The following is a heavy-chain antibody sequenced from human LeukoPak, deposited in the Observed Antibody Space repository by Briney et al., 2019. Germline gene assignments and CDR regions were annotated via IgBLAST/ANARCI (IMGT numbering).Heavy chain of an antibody. CDR3: ARDYFDSSDYPQTYYYYYMDV. CDR2: ISSTSTFI. D-gene: IGHD3-22*01. CDR1: GFTFSRYS. Sequence: PGGSLRLSRAASGFTFSRYSMNWVRQAPGKSLEWVASISSTSTFIYSADSVKGRFTISRDTAKNSLFLQMNSLRAEDTAIYYCARDYFDSSDYPQTYYYYYMDVWGKGTTVTVSS. J-gene: IGHJ6*03. V-gene: IGHV3-21*01.